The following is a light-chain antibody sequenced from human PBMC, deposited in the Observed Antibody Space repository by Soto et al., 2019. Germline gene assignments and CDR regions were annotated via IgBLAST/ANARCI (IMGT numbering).Light chain of an antibody. CDR3: QQYNSYPWT. Sequence: DIQMTQSPSTLSASVGDRVTITCRASQSMSSWLAWYQQNPGKAPNLLIYRASSLQSGVPSRFSGSGSGTEFTLTISSLQPDDFATYYCQQYNSYPWTFGQGTKVEIK. CDR2: RAS. CDR1: QSMSSW. V-gene: IGKV1-5*03. J-gene: IGKJ1*01.